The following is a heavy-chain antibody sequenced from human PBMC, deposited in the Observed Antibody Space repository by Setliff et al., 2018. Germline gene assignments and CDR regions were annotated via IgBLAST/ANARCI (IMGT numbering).Heavy chain of an antibody. D-gene: IGHD3-16*01. CDR1: GGFSSRYY. CDR3: ARDHGGAAPYYYYYMDV. Sequence: PSETLSLTCTVFGGFSSRYYWSWIRQSPEKGLEWIGYIHYSGTTNYNPSLKSRVTLSLDTAKNQFSLKLSSVTAADTAVYYCARDHGGAAPYYYYYMDVWGKGTTVTVSS. J-gene: IGHJ6*03. CDR2: IHYSGTT. V-gene: IGHV4-59*12.